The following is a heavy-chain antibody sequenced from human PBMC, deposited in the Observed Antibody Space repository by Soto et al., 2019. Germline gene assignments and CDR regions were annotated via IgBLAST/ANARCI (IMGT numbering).Heavy chain of an antibody. CDR3: ARGYGTTGYYTF. V-gene: IGHV1-69*02. Sequence: QVQLVQSGAEVKKPGSSVKVSCKASGGTFSSYTISWVRQAPGQGLEWMGRIIPILGIANYAQKFQGRVTITADKSTSPAYMELSSLRSEDTAVYYCARGYGTTGYYTFWGQGTLVTVSS. D-gene: IGHD3-9*01. J-gene: IGHJ4*02. CDR2: IIPILGIA. CDR1: GGTFSSYT.